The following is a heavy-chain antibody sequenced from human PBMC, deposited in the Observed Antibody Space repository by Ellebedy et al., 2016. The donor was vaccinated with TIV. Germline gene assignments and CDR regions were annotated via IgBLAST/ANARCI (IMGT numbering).Heavy chain of an antibody. CDR2: INHSGST. CDR3: AKGKSNLYRSIVARPYDY. D-gene: IGHD6-6*01. CDR1: VGSFSGYY. J-gene: IGHJ4*02. Sequence: MPSETLSLTCAVYVGSFSGYYWSWIRQPPGKGLEWIGEINHSGSTNYNPSLKSRVTISVDTSKNQFSLKVNSVTAADTAVYYCAKGKSNLYRSIVARPYDYWGQGTLVTVSS. V-gene: IGHV4-34*01.